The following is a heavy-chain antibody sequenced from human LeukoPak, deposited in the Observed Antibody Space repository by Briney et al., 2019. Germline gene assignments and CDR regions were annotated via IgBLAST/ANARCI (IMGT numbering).Heavy chain of an antibody. D-gene: IGHD3-22*01. CDR2: IKSKTDGGTT. V-gene: IGHV3-15*07. Sequence: GSLRLSCAASGFTFSNAWMNWVRQAPGKGLEWVGRIKSKTDGGTTDYAAPVEGRFTISRDDSKNTLYLQMNSLKTEDTAVYYCSTTYYYDSSEGYWGQGTLVTVSS. CDR1: GFTFSNAW. J-gene: IGHJ4*02. CDR3: STTYYYDSSEGY.